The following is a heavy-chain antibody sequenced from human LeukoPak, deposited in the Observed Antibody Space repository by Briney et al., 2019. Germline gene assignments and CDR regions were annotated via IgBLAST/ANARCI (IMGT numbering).Heavy chain of an antibody. J-gene: IGHJ4*02. CDR2: ISSSSSYI. V-gene: IGHV3-21*01. CDR3: ARDHHPSSSWYKGGFDY. D-gene: IGHD6-13*01. Sequence: GGSLRLSCAASGFAFSSYSMNWVRQAPGKGLDWVSSISSSSSYIYYADSVKGRFTISRDNAKNSLYLQMNSLRAEDTAVYYCARDHHPSSSWYKGGFDYWGQGTLVTVSS. CDR1: GFAFSSYS.